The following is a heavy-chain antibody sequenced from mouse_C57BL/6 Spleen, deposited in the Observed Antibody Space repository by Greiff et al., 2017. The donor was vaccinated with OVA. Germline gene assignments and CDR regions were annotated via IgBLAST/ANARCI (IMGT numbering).Heavy chain of an antibody. CDR2: ISNGGGST. V-gene: IGHV5-12*01. J-gene: IGHJ4*01. D-gene: IGHD1-1*01. Sequence: EVMLVESGGGLVQPGGSLKLSCAASGFTFSDYYMYWVRQTPEKRLEWVAYISNGGGSTYYPDTVKGRFTISRDNAKNTLYLQMSRLKSEDTAMYYCARSYGSSHPDYWGQGTSVTVSS. CDR1: GFTFSDYY. CDR3: ARSYGSSHPDY.